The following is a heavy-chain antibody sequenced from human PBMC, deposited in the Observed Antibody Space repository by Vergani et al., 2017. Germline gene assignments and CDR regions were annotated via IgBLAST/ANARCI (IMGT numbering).Heavy chain of an antibody. Sequence: QVQLVQSGAEVKKPGASVKVSCKASGYTFTSYYMHWVRQAPGQGLEWMGIINPSGGSTSYAQKFQGRVTMTRDTSTSTVYMELSSLRSEDTAVYYWARVGPYCSSTSCEPGYYYYGMDVWGQGTTVTVSS. CDR3: ARVGPYCSSTSCEPGYYYYGMDV. V-gene: IGHV1-46*03. D-gene: IGHD2-2*01. CDR2: INPSGGST. J-gene: IGHJ6*02. CDR1: GYTFTSYY.